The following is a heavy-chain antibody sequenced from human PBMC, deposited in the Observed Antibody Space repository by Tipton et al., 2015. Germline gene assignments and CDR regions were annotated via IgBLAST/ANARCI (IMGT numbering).Heavy chain of an antibody. V-gene: IGHV3-48*02. CDR1: GFTFSSYS. J-gene: IGHJ1*01. D-gene: IGHD1-26*01. CDR2: ISGGSSTK. CDR3: VRDPDGSGSPGY. Sequence: SLRLSCEASGFTFSSYSMDWVRQAPGKGLEWISYISGGSSTKFYADSVRGRFTISRDNAKNSLYLQMNSLRDEDTAVYHCVRDPDGSGSPGYWGQGTLVTVSS.